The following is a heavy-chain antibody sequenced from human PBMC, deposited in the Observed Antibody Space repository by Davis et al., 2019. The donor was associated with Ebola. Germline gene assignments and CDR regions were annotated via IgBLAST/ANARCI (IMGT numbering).Heavy chain of an antibody. CDR1: GGSFSGYY. CDR3: ARHASQRSIFDY. CDR2: IYYSGST. D-gene: IGHD3-16*01. Sequence: MPSETLSLTCAVYGGSFSGYYWSWIRQPPGKGLEWIGYIYYSGSTNYNPSLKSRVTISVDTSKNQFFLKLSSVTAADTAVYFCARHASQRSIFDYWGQGTLVTVSS. J-gene: IGHJ4*02. V-gene: IGHV4-59*08.